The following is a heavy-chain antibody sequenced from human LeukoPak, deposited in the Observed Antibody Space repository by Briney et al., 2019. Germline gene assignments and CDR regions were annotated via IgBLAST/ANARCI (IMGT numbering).Heavy chain of an antibody. CDR1: GCAVSRSQ. D-gene: IGHD3-10*01. CDR2: ISSSSTYI. CDR3: AGAEGSGSSFDY. J-gene: IGHJ4*02. Sequence: GGSLRLSCAVSGCAVSRSQMGWVRQAPGKGLEWVSSISSSSTYIYYADSVKGRFTISRDNAKNSLYLQMNSLRVEDTAVYYCAGAEGSGSSFDYWGQGTLVTVSS. V-gene: IGHV3-21*01.